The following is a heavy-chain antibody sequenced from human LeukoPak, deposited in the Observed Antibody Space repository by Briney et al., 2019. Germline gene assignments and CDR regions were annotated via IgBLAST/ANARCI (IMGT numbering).Heavy chain of an antibody. J-gene: IGHJ4*02. V-gene: IGHV4-59*03. CDR2: IYDIGTT. CDR1: NGPTNTYQ. CDR3: ATGVHGITAAGDYYFDY. Sequence: RASETQSLTCTVSNGPTNTYQWTWIRQPPGKGLEWIGYIYDIGTTNYNPSLKTRVTMSVDTSNNQFSLKLSSVTAADTAVYYCATGVHGITAAGDYYFDYWGQGTLVTVSS. D-gene: IGHD6-13*01.